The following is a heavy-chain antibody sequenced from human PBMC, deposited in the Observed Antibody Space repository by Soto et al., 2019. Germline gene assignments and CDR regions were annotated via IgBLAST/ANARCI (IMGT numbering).Heavy chain of an antibody. CDR2: ISSSGSTI. CDR1: GFTFSDYY. CDR3: AIDGAEVAATTIFDY. V-gene: IGHV3-11*01. Sequence: QAQLVESGGGLVKPGGSLRLSCAASGFTFSDYYMSWIRQAPGKGLERVSYISSSGSTIYYADSVKGRFTISRDNAKNSLYLQMNSLRAEDTAVYYGAIDGAEVAATTIFDYWGQGTLVTVSS. J-gene: IGHJ4*02. D-gene: IGHD2-15*01.